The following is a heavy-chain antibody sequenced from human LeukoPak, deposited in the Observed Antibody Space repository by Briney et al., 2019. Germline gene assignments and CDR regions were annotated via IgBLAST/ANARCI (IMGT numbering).Heavy chain of an antibody. V-gene: IGHV3-30*18. CDR2: ISYDGSNK. CDR3: AKDIGGTVTSDY. Sequence: GRSLRLSCAASGFTFSSYGMHWVRQAPGKGLEWVAVISYDGSNKYYADSVKGRFTTSRDNSKNTLYLQMNSLRAEDTAVYYCAKDIGGTVTSDYWGQGTLVTVSS. CDR1: GFTFSSYG. J-gene: IGHJ4*02. D-gene: IGHD4-17*01.